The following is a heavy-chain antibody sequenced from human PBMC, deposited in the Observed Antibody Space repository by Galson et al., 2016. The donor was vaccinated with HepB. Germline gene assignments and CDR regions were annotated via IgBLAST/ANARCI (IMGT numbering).Heavy chain of an antibody. Sequence: SLRLSCAASGFTFRNYGTTWVRQASGKGLEVVSSISRSGDSTDYADSVKGRFTISRDNSKNTLSLQMNSLTADDTAIYYCVQGSTAPAVWGKGTTVTVSS. CDR1: GFTFRNYG. CDR2: ISRSGDST. J-gene: IGHJ6*04. D-gene: IGHD1-26*01. V-gene: IGHV3-23*01. CDR3: VQGSTAPAV.